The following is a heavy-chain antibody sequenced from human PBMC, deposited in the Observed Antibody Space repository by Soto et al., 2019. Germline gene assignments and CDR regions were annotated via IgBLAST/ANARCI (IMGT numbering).Heavy chain of an antibody. D-gene: IGHD6-19*01. V-gene: IGHV1-18*01. J-gene: IGHJ4*02. CDR2: ISVYNGNT. Sequence: ASVKVSCKASGYTFTSYGISWVRQAPGQGLEWMGWISVYNGNTNYAQKFQGRVSMTTDTSTSTAYMELRSLRSDDTAVYYCTTEYEYSSGWYEGSFDYWGQGTLVTVSS. CDR3: TTEYEYSSGWYEGSFDY. CDR1: GYTFTSYG.